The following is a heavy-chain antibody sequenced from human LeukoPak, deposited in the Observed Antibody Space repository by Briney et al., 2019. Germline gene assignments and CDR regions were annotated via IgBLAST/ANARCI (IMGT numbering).Heavy chain of an antibody. CDR2: FDPEDGET. CDR3: ATDRYYGSGSTFDY. Sequence: ASVKVSCKVSGYTLTELSMHWVRQAPGKGLEWMGGFDPEDGETIYAQKSQGRVTMTEDTSTDTAYMELSSLRSEDTAVYYCATDRYYGSGSTFDYWGQGTLVTVSS. J-gene: IGHJ4*02. CDR1: GYTLTELS. V-gene: IGHV1-24*01. D-gene: IGHD3-10*01.